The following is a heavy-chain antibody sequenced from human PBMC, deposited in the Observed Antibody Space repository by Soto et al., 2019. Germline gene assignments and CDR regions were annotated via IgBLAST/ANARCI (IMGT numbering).Heavy chain of an antibody. Sequence: QMQLVQSGPEVKKPGTSVKVSCKASGFTSTSSAVQWVRQARGQRLEWIGWIVVGSGNTNYAQKFQERVTITRDMSTSTAYMELSSLISEDTAVYYCAADLGGDSTEDYYYYGMDVWGQGTTVTVSS. CDR2: IVVGSGNT. CDR1: GFTSTSSA. CDR3: AADLGGDSTEDYYYYGMDV. D-gene: IGHD3-22*01. J-gene: IGHJ6*02. V-gene: IGHV1-58*01.